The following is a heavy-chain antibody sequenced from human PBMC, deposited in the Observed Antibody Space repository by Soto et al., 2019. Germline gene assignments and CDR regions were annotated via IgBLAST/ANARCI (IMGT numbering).Heavy chain of an antibody. Sequence: PGGSLRLSCAASGLTFSSYAMSWVRQAPGKGLEWVSAISGSGGSTYYADSVKGRFTISRDNSKNTLYLQMNSLRAEDTAVYYCAKDKEVGYCSSTSCYQGYFDYWGQGTLVTVSS. CDR1: GLTFSSYA. J-gene: IGHJ4*02. D-gene: IGHD2-2*01. CDR2: ISGSGGST. V-gene: IGHV3-23*01. CDR3: AKDKEVGYCSSTSCYQGYFDY.